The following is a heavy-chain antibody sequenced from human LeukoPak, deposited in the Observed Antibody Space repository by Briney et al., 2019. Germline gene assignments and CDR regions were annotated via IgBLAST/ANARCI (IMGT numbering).Heavy chain of an antibody. CDR2: IYYSGGI. D-gene: IGHD2-21*02. J-gene: IGHJ3*02. Sequence: SKTLSLTCSVSGYSISTSNYWAWIRQPPGRGLEWIGHIYYSGGIYYNPSLKSRVTMSVDTSRNQFSLKLSCVTAVDTAVYYCARKTTAGPTKAAFDIWGQGTMVAVST. CDR3: ARKTTAGPTKAAFDI. V-gene: IGHV4-28*02. CDR1: GYSISTSNY.